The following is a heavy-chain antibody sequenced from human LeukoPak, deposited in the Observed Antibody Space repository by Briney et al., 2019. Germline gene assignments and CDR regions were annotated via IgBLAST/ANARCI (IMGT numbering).Heavy chain of an antibody. V-gene: IGHV3-15*01. J-gene: IGHJ4*02. Sequence: GGSLRLSCTASGFTFNTARMSWVRQAPGKGLEWVGRIRSAVDGGTADYAAPVKGRFIISRDDSTNTIYLHMASLRTDDTAVYYCTRYSGSPGDYWGQGTLVTASS. D-gene: IGHD1-26*01. CDR2: IRSAVDGGTA. CDR1: GFTFNTAR. CDR3: TRYSGSPGDY.